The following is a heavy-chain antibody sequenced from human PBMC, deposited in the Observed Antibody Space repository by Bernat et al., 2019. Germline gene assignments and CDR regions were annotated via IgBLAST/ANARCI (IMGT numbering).Heavy chain of an antibody. CDR1: GFSVSSNY. CDR3: ARTPFRVAVVGTYHFDY. V-gene: IGHV3-53*05. Sequence: EVQLVETGGGLIQPGGSLRLSCAASGFSVSSNYMSWVRQAPGKGLEWVSVIYSGGGTYYADSVQGRFTISRDNSKNTVSLQMNSLRAEDTAVYYCARTPFRVAVVGTYHFDYWGQGTLVTVSS. J-gene: IGHJ4*02. CDR2: IYSGGGT. D-gene: IGHD6-19*01.